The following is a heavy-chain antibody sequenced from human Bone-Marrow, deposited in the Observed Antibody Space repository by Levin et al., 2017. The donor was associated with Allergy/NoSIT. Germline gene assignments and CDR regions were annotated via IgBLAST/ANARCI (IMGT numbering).Heavy chain of an antibody. CDR2: INAGNGNT. Sequence: GESLKISCKASGYTFTSYAMHWVRQAPGQRLEWMGWINAGNGNTKYSQKFQGRVTITRDTSASTAYMELSSLRSEDTAVYYCARIRSDYYYYYMDVWGKGTTVTVSS. V-gene: IGHV1-3*01. D-gene: IGHD3-3*01. CDR3: ARIRSDYYYYYMDV. CDR1: GYTFTSYA. J-gene: IGHJ6*03.